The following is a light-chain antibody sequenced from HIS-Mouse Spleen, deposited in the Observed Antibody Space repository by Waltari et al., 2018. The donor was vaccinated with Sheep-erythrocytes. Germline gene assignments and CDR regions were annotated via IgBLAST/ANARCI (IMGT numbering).Light chain of an antibody. CDR2: EGS. V-gene: IGLV2-11*01. J-gene: IGLJ3*02. CDR1: SSDVGGYNY. Sequence: QSALTQPRSVSGSPGQSVTISCTGTSSDVGGYNYVSWYQQHPGKAPKLMIYEGSKRPSGVSNRVSGSKSGNTASLTISGLQAEDEADYYCCSYAGSYTWVFGGGTKLTVL. CDR3: CSYAGSYTWV.